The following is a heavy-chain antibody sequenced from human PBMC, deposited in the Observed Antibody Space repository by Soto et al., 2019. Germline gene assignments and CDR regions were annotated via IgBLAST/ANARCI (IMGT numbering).Heavy chain of an antibody. CDR3: ARTTTVTTRWFDP. D-gene: IGHD4-17*01. J-gene: IGHJ5*02. Sequence: SETLSLTCAVYGGSFSGYYWSWIRQPPGKLLEWIWEINHSGSTNYNPSLKSRVTISVDTSKNQFSLKLSSVTAADTAVYYCARTTTVTTRWFDPWGQGTLVTVSS. V-gene: IGHV4-34*01. CDR2: INHSGST. CDR1: GGSFSGYY.